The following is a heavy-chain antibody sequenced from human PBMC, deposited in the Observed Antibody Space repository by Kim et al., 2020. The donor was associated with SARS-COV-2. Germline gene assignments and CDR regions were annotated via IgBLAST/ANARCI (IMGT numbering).Heavy chain of an antibody. Sequence: SRKFQSRVTVTRDTSASTAYMELSSLRSEDTAVYYCAREGSGSYFHFDYWGQGTLVTVSS. CDR3: AREGSGSYFHFDY. V-gene: IGHV1-3*01. J-gene: IGHJ4*02. D-gene: IGHD3-10*01.